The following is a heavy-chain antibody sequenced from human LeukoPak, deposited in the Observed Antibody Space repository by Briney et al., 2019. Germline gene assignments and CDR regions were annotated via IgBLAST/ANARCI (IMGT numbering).Heavy chain of an antibody. J-gene: IGHJ6*04. CDR1: GFTVSSNY. CDR3: ARDMGSFGMDV. V-gene: IGHV3-53*01. CDR2: IYSGGST. D-gene: IGHD3-10*01. Sequence: GGSLRLSFAASGFTVSSNYMSWVRQAPGKGLEWVSVIYSGGSTYYADSVKGRFTISRDNSKNTLYLQMNSLRAEDTAVYYCARDMGSFGMDVWGKGTTVTVSS.